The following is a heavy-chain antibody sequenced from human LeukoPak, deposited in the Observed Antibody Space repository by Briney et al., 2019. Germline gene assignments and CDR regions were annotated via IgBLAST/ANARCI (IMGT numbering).Heavy chain of an antibody. CDR3: VTDQTGRHPYFFDY. D-gene: IGHD3-10*01. CDR2: IKEDGSEI. J-gene: IGHJ4*02. V-gene: IGHV3-7*01. Sequence: GGSLRLSCAASGFNFSTYWMTWVRQVLGKGLEWVANIKEDGSEIYYVDAVKGRFSISRDNAKTSLYLQMNNLSVADTAVYYCVTDQTGRHPYFFDYWGQGTLVTVSS. CDR1: GFNFSTYW.